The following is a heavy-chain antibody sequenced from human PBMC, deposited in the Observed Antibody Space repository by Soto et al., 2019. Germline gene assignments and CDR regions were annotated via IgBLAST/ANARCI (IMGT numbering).Heavy chain of an antibody. V-gene: IGHV3-23*01. CDR3: AKDRQWLVHIDFEY. CDR1: GFTFSSYA. J-gene: IGHJ4*02. CDR2: ISGSGGST. D-gene: IGHD6-19*01. Sequence: GWSLRLSCAASGFTFSSYAMSLVRQAPGKGLEWVSAISGSGGSTYYADSVKGRFTISRDNSKNTLYLQMNSLRAEDTAVYYCAKDRQWLVHIDFEYWGQGTPVTVS.